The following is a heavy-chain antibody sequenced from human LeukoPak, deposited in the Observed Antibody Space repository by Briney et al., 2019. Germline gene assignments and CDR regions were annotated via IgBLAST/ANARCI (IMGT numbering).Heavy chain of an antibody. CDR1: GFTFRSYG. Sequence: GGSLRLSCAASGFTFRSYGMHWVRQAPGKGLEWVAVIWYDGSNKYYADSVKGRFTISRDNSKNTLYLQMNSLRAEDTAVYYCAKKPPGYGSGYYWDYYYYMDVWGKGTTVTVSS. CDR3: AKKPPGYGSGYYWDYYYYMDV. J-gene: IGHJ6*03. D-gene: IGHD3-3*01. V-gene: IGHV3-33*06. CDR2: IWYDGSNK.